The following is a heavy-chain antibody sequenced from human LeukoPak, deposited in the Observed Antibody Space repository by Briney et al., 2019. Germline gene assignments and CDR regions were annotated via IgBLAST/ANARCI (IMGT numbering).Heavy chain of an antibody. D-gene: IGHD3-10*01. CDR2: IYWDDDK. Sequence: SGPTLVKPTQTLTLTCTFSGFSLSTSGVGVGWIRQPPGKALEWLALIYWDDDKRYSPSLKSRLTITKDTSKNQVVLTMTNMDPVDTATYYCAHTLGSGGLWFGESIGGYFDYWGQGTLVTVSS. CDR1: GFSLSTSGVG. V-gene: IGHV2-5*02. J-gene: IGHJ4*02. CDR3: AHTLGSGGLWFGESIGGYFDY.